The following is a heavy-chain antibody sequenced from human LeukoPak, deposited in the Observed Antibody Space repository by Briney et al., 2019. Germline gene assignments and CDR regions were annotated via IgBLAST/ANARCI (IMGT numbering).Heavy chain of an antibody. V-gene: IGHV4-59*12. CDR3: ARRSPTYYYGSGSYYSPCFDY. Sequence: SETLSLTCTVSGGSISSYYWSWIRQPPGKGLEWIGYIYYSGSTNYNPSLKSRVTISVDTSKNQFSLKLSSVTAADTAVYYCARRSPTYYYGSGSYYSPCFDYWGQGTLVTVSS. D-gene: IGHD3-10*01. J-gene: IGHJ4*02. CDR1: GGSISSYY. CDR2: IYYSGST.